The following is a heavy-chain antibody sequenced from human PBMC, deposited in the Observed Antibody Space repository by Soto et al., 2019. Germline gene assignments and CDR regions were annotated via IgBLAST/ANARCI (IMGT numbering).Heavy chain of an antibody. CDR3: ARALAKGGGSAGFDY. CDR1: GYTFTVYY. Sequence: QVQLVQSGAEVKKPGASGNVSCKASGYTFTVYYMHWVRQAPGQGLEWMGWINPKSGGTMYLQKFHGRVTMTWDTSISTAYMALTRLRSDDTAVYYCARALAKGGGSAGFDYWGKGTLVTVSS. V-gene: IGHV1-2*02. J-gene: IGHJ4*02. CDR2: INPKSGGT. D-gene: IGHD1-26*01.